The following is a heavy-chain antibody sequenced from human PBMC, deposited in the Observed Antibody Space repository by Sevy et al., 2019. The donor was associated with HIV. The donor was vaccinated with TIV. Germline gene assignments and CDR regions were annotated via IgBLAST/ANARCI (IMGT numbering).Heavy chain of an antibody. CDR2: IYYSGST. J-gene: IGHJ6*03. CDR1: GGSISSYY. CDR3: ARQAAGVVVPAAIPVADYYYYYMDV. D-gene: IGHD2-2*02. Sequence: SETLSLTCTVSGGSISSYYWSWIRQPPGKGLEWIGYIYYSGSTNYNPPLKSRVTISVDTSKNQFSLKLSSVTAADTTVYYCARQAAGVVVPAAIPVADYYYYYMDVWGKGTTVTVSS. V-gene: IGHV4-59*08.